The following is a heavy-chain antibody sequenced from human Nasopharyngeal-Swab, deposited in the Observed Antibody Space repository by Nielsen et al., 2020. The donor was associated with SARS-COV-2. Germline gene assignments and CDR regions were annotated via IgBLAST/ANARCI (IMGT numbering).Heavy chain of an antibody. Sequence: GESLKISCAASGFTFSSYWMSWVRQAPGKGLEWVANIKQDGSEKYYVDSVKGRFTISRDNAKNSLYLQMNSLRAEDTAVYYCARSPPITFGGVIDYWGQGTLVTVSS. CDR1: GFTFSSYW. CDR2: IKQDGSEK. D-gene: IGHD3-16*02. J-gene: IGHJ4*02. CDR3: ARSPPITFGGVIDY. V-gene: IGHV3-7*01.